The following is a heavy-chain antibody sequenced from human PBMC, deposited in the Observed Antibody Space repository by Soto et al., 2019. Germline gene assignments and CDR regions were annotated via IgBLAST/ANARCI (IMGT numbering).Heavy chain of an antibody. V-gene: IGHV4-39*01. J-gene: IGHJ4*02. CDR1: CGSILSISYY. CDR3: ARHYYDTLGY. CDR2: IYYSGST. Sequence: SETLSLTCSFACGSILSISYYWGWIRQPPGKGLEWIGSIYYSGSTYYNPSLKSRVTISVDTSKNQFSLKLSSVTAADTAVYYCARHYYDTLGYWGQGTLVTVS. D-gene: IGHD3-22*01.